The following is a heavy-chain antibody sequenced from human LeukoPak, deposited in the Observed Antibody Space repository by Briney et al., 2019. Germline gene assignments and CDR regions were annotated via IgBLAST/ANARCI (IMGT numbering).Heavy chain of an antibody. CDR2: ISSDGYNE. CDR1: GFSFSTYA. CDR3: ARDPLYSSSWQFDY. J-gene: IGHJ4*02. Sequence: PGGSLRLSCAGSGFSFSTYAIHWVRQPPGKGLEWVAVISSDGYNEYYGASVKGRFSTSRDNSKNTVYLQMNSLRPEDTAVYYCARDPLYSSSWQFDYWGQGTLVTVSS. V-gene: IGHV3-30*04. D-gene: IGHD6-13*01.